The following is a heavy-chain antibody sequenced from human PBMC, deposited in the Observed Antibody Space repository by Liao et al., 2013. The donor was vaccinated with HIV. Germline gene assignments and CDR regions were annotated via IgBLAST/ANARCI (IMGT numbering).Heavy chain of an antibody. J-gene: IGHJ5*02. CDR3: ARAGRITIFGVVIRGWFDP. CDR2: INHSGST. D-gene: IGHD3-3*01. Sequence: QVQLQQAGAGILKPSETLSLTCAVYGGSFSGYYWSWIRQPPGKGLEWIGEINHSGSTNYNPSLKSRVTISVDTSKNQFSLKLSSVTAADTAVYYCARAGRITIFGVVIRGWFDPWGQGTLVTVSS. CDR1: GGSFSGYY. V-gene: IGHV4-34*01.